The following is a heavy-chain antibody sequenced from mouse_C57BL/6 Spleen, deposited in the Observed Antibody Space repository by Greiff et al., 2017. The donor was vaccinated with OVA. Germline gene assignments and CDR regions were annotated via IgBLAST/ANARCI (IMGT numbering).Heavy chain of an antibody. CDR2: INPNNGGT. J-gene: IGHJ4*01. V-gene: IGHV1-26*01. Sequence: EVQLQQSGPELVKPGASVKISCKASGYTFTDYYMNWVKQSHGKSLEWIGDINPNNGGTSYNQKFKGKATLTVDKSSSTAYMELRSLTSEDSAVYYCARPTTVVDSYAMDYWGQGTSVTVSS. CDR3: ARPTTVVDSYAMDY. CDR1: GYTFTDYY. D-gene: IGHD1-1*01.